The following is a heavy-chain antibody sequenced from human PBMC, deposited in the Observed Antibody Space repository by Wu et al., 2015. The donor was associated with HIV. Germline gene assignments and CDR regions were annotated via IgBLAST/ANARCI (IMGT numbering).Heavy chain of an antibody. Sequence: QMQLVQSGPEVKKPGTSVKVSCKASGFTFTSSAMQWVRQARGQRLEWIGWIVVGSGNTNYAQKFQERVTITRDMSTSTAYMELSSLRSEDTAVYYCVRDQQWPTEYYHYYGMDVWGQGTTVTVSS. V-gene: IGHV1-58*02. J-gene: IGHJ6*02. CDR3: VRDQQWPTEYYHYYGMDV. D-gene: IGHD6-19*01. CDR2: IVVGSGNT. CDR1: GFTFTSSA.